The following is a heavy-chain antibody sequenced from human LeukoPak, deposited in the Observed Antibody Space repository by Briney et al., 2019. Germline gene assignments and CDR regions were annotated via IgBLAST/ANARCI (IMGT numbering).Heavy chain of an antibody. CDR1: GGSISSGDYS. CDR3: AREAADYDILTGYYDY. J-gene: IGHJ4*02. D-gene: IGHD3-9*01. Sequence: PSETLSLTCAVSGGSISSGDYSWSWIRQPPGKGLEWIGNIYYSGSTYYNPSLKSRVNISVDTSKNQFSLKLTSVTAADTAVYYCAREAADYDILTGYYDYWGQGTLVTVSS. CDR2: IYYSGST. V-gene: IGHV4-30-4*07.